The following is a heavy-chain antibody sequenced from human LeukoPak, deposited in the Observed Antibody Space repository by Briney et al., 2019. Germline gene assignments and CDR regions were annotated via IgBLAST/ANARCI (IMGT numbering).Heavy chain of an antibody. D-gene: IGHD1-1*01. CDR2: INSDGSST. CDR3: TRADTTVH. Sequence: GGSLRLSCAASGFTLSSYWMHWVRQAPGQGLVWVSRINSDGSSTSYADSVKGRFTISRDNAKNTPYLQMNRLRAEDTAVYYCTRADTTVHWGQGTLVTVSS. J-gene: IGHJ4*02. CDR1: GFTLSSYW. V-gene: IGHV3-74*01.